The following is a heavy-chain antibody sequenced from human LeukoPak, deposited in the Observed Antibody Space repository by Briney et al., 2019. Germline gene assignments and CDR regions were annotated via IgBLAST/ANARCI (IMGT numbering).Heavy chain of an antibody. CDR2: ISSSSSHI. V-gene: IGHV3-21*01. D-gene: IGHD6-13*01. J-gene: IGHJ4*02. CDR3: ARDIAAAGWGVDY. CDR1: GFTFSSYS. Sequence: GGSLRLSCAASGFTFSSYSMNWVRQAPGKGLEWVSSISSSSSHIYYADSVKGRFTISRDNAKNSLYLQMNSLRAEDTAVYYCARDIAAAGWGVDYWGQGTLVPVSS.